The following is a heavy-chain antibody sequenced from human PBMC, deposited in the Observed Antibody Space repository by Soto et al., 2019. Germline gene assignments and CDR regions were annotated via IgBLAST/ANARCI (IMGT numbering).Heavy chain of an antibody. J-gene: IGHJ5*02. CDR2: INHSGST. CDR3: ARGLAAAGLFGFGP. D-gene: IGHD6-13*01. V-gene: IGHV4-34*01. CDR1: GGSFSGYY. Sequence: SETLSLTCAVYGGSFSGYYLSWIRQPPGKGLEWIGEINHSGSTNYNPSLKSRVTISVDTSKDQFSLKLSSVTAADTAVYYCARGLAAAGLFGFGPWGQGTLVTAPQ.